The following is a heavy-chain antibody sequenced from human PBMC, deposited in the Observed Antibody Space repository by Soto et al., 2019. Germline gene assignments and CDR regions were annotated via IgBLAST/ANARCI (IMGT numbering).Heavy chain of an antibody. Sequence: QVQLQESGPGLVKPSQTLSLTCTVSGVSISSGGYYWSWIRQHPGKGLEWIGYIYYSGRTYYNPSLKCRVTISVATSKNQFSLKLSSVTAADTAVYYCARGGYSYGPPYNRFDPWGQGTLVTVSS. D-gene: IGHD5-18*01. CDR2: IYYSGRT. CDR1: GVSISSGGYY. V-gene: IGHV4-31*03. J-gene: IGHJ5*02. CDR3: ARGGYSYGPPYNRFDP.